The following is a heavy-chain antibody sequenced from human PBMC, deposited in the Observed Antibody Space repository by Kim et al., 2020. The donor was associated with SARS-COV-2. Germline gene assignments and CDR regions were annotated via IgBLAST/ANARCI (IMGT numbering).Heavy chain of an antibody. V-gene: IGHV4-4*07. Sequence: YTSGRTKYNPSLQRRGTMSVDMSKNQFSLKLSSVTAADTAVYYCASALGHWGQGTLVTVSS. J-gene: IGHJ4*02. CDR2: YTSGRT. CDR3: ASALGH. D-gene: IGHD3-16*02.